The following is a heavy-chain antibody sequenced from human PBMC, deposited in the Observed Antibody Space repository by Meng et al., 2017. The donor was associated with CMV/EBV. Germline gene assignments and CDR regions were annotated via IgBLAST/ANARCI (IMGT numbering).Heavy chain of an antibody. CDR3: AREPYSGSYYFDY. CDR1: GFTFSSYG. V-gene: IGHV3-33*01. CDR2: IWYDGSSK. D-gene: IGHD1-26*01. J-gene: IGHJ4*02. Sequence: CAASGFTFSSYGMHWVRQAPGKGLEWVAVIWYDGSSKYYADSVKGRFTISRDNSKNTLYLQMNSLRAEDTAVYYCAREPYSGSYYFDYWGQGTLVTVSS.